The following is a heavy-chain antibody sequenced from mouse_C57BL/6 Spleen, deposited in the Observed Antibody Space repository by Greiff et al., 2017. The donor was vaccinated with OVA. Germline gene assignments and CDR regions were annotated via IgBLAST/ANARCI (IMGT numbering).Heavy chain of an antibody. CDR3: ARGDYGSSLYFDY. CDR2: INPNYGTT. D-gene: IGHD1-1*01. V-gene: IGHV1-39*01. Sequence: VKQSNGKSLEWIGVINPNYGTTSYNQKFKGKATLTVDQSSSTAYMQLNSLTSEDSAVYYCARGDYGSSLYFDYWGQGTTLTVSS. J-gene: IGHJ2*01.